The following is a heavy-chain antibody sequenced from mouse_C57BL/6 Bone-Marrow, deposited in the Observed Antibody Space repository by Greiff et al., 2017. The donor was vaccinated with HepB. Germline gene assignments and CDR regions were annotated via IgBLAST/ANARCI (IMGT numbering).Heavy chain of an antibody. J-gene: IGHJ4*01. CDR3: ARRHYYGSRSYYAMDY. CDR2: ISSGGSYT. D-gene: IGHD1-1*01. V-gene: IGHV5-6*02. Sequence: EVKVVESGGDLVKPGGSLKLSCAASGFTFSSYGMSWVRQTPDKRLEWVANISSGGSYTYYPDSVKGRFTISRDNAKNTLYLQMSSLKSEDTAMYYCARRHYYGSRSYYAMDYWGQGTSVTVSS. CDR1: GFTFSSYG.